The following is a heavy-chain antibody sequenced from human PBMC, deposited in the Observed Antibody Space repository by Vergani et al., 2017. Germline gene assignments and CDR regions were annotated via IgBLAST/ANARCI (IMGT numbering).Heavy chain of an antibody. V-gene: IGHV3-23*01. Sequence: EVQLLESGGSLVQPGGSLRLSCAASGFTFSSFAMSWVRQAPGKGLEWVSGVSSSGGKTYYADSVKGRFTISRDNSKNTLYLQRNSLRAEDTAIYYCAKDINTDCWSGYYGYVDYWGQGILVTVSS. CDR2: VSSSGGKT. D-gene: IGHD3-3*01. J-gene: IGHJ4*02. CDR1: GFTFSSFA. CDR3: AKDINTDCWSGYYGYVDY.